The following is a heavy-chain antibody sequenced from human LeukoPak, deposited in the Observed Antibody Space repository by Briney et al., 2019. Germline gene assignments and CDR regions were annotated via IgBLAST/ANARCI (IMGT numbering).Heavy chain of an antibody. V-gene: IGHV1-18*01. Sequence: ASVKVSCKASGYTFTSYGISWVRQAPGQGLEWMGWISAYNGKTNYAQKLQGRVTMTTDTSTSTAYMELRSLRSDDTAVYYCAREVAAAGISYYYYGMDVWGQGTTVTVSS. CDR2: ISAYNGKT. CDR3: AREVAAAGISYYYYGMDV. CDR1: GYTFTSYG. D-gene: IGHD6-13*01. J-gene: IGHJ6*02.